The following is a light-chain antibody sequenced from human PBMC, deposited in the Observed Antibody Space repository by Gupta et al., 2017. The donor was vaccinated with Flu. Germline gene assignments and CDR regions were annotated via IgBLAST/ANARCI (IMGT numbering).Light chain of an antibody. CDR3: RQAKKRPYT. CDR2: KVA. CDR1: QSLAARDGNIY. Sequence: EAVMAQSPLSLTVTLGRPASISCRSSQSLAARDGNIYLNWCHQRQGQSPRRLIYKVANRDSGVPEGISSSKSGSDFTLEISRVEAEDVGVDFCRQAKKRPYTFGQGTKLEIK. J-gene: IGKJ2*01. V-gene: IGKV2-30*01.